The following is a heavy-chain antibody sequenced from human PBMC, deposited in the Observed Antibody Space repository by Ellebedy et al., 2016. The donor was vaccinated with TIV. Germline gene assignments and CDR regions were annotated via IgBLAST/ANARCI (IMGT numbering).Heavy chain of an antibody. CDR2: INHSGST. CDR3: ARDTYYYGSDAYNWFDP. J-gene: IGHJ5*02. V-gene: IGHV4-34*01. CDR1: GGSFSGYY. Sequence: SETLSLTCAVYGGSFSGYYWSWIRQPPGKGLEWIGEINHSGSTNYNPSLKSRVTVSVDTSKNQFSLKLSSVTAADTAVYYCARDTYYYGSDAYNWFDPWGQGTLVTVSS. D-gene: IGHD3-10*01.